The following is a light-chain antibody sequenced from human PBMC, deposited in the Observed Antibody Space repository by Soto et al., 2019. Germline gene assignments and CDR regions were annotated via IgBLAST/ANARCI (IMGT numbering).Light chain of an antibody. CDR3: AAWDDSLNAVL. Sequence: QSVLTQPPSASGTPGQRVTISCPGSSSNIGSNAVNWYQQVPGTAPKLLIYSTTQRPSGVPDRFSGSKSGTSASLAIGGLQSDDEADYYCAAWDDSLNAVLFGGGTKLTVL. CDR1: SSNIGSNA. J-gene: IGLJ2*01. CDR2: STT. V-gene: IGLV1-44*01.